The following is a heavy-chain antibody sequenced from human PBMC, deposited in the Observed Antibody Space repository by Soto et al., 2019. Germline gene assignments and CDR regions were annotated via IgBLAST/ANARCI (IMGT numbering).Heavy chain of an antibody. CDR2: IGTIRDT. Sequence: EVQLVESGGGLVQPGGSLRLSCAASGFTFSTYDMHWVRQATGKGLEWVSAIGTIRDTYYLDSVKGRFTISRENAKNSVYVQMNSLRAGDTAVYYCARGRSNQYESSPPPKFDPWGRGTLVTVSS. J-gene: IGHJ5*02. CDR3: ARGRSNQYESSPPPKFDP. V-gene: IGHV3-13*01. CDR1: GFTFSTYD. D-gene: IGHD2-8*01.